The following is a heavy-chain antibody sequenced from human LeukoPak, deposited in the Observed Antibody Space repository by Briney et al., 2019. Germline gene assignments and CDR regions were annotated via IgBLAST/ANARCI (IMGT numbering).Heavy chain of an antibody. CDR1: GYSFTSYW. Sequence: GESQKISCKGSGYSFTSYWISWVRQMPGKGLEWMGRIAPSDSYTNYSPSFQGHVTISADKSINTAYLQWSSLKASDTAMYYCARQPLDYYGLDVWGQGTTVTVSS. J-gene: IGHJ6*02. CDR3: ARQPLDYYGLDV. V-gene: IGHV5-10-1*01. CDR2: IAPSDSYT.